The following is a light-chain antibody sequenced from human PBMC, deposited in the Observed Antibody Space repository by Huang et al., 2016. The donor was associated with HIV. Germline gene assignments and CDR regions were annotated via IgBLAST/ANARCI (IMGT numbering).Light chain of an antibody. J-gene: IGKJ2*01. CDR1: QDINKY. V-gene: IGKV1-33*01. CDR2: DAS. CDR3: LQYDSLPYT. Sequence: DIQMTQSPSSLSASVGDRVTITCQASQDINKYLNWYHQKPGKAPKLLIYDASNLETGVPSRFSGSGSVTDFTFAISSLQPEDIATYYCLQYDSLPYTFGQGTKLEI.